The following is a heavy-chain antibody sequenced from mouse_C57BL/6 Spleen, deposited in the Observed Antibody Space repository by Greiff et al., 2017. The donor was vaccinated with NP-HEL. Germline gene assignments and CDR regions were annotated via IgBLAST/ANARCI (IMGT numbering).Heavy chain of an antibody. J-gene: IGHJ2*01. CDR2: IDPEDGET. Sequence: EVQLQQSGAELVKPGASVKLSCTASGFNIKDYYMHWVKQRTEQGLEWIGRIDPEDGETKYAPKIQGKATITADTSSNTAYLQLSSLTSEDTAVYYCARREDYGNFFFDYWGQGTTLTVSS. CDR1: GFNIKDYY. D-gene: IGHD2-1*01. V-gene: IGHV14-2*01. CDR3: ARREDYGNFFFDY.